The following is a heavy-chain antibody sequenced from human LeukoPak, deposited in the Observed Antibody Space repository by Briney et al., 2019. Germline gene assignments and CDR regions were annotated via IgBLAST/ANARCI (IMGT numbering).Heavy chain of an antibody. CDR3: ARDHRGVDYYGMDV. Sequence: WASVTVSFTASGGTFSSYAISWVRQAPGQGLEWMGRIIPILGIANYAQKFQGRVTITADKSTSTAYMELSSLRSEDTAVYYCARDHRGVDYYGMDVWGQGTTVTVSS. J-gene: IGHJ6*02. D-gene: IGHD3-10*01. V-gene: IGHV1-69*04. CDR2: IIPILGIA. CDR1: GGTFSSYA.